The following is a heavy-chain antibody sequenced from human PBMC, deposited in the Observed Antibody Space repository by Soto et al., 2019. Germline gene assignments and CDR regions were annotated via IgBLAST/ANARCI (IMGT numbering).Heavy chain of an antibody. CDR3: AKSRYSDSSVDFYDY. J-gene: IGHJ4*02. Sequence: GGSVRLSCAASAFTFNNYAMSWVRQAPGKGLEWVSGIGGSGRTTYYADSVKGRFTIPRDNSNNTLFLQMNSLRAEDTDVYYCAKSRYSDSSVDFYDYWGEGTLVTVPS. D-gene: IGHD3-22*01. V-gene: IGHV3-23*01. CDR2: IGGSGRTT. CDR1: AFTFNNYA.